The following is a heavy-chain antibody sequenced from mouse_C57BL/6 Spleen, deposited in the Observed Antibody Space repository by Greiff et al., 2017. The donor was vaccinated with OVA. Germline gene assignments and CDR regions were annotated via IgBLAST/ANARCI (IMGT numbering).Heavy chain of an antibody. D-gene: IGHD1-1*01. V-gene: IGHV1-22*01. J-gene: IGHJ2*01. CDR2: INPNNGGT. CDR1: GYTFTDYN. CDR3: SDYCGSSDY. Sequence: VQLQQSGPELVKPGASVKMSCKASGYTFTDYNMHWVKQSHGKSLEWIGYINPNNGGTSYNQKFKGKATLTVNKSSSTAYMELRSLTSADSAVYYCSDYCGSSDYWGQGTTLTVSS.